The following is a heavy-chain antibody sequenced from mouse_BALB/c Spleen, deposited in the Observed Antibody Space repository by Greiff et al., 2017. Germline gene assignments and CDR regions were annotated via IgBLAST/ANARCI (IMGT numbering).Heavy chain of an antibody. D-gene: IGHD2-12*01. Sequence: EVKLQESGPGLVKPSQSLSLTCTVTGYSITSDYAWNWIRQFPGNKLEWMGYISYSGSTSYNPSLKSRISITRDTSKNQFFLQLNSVTTEDTATYYCARSYDEGFAYWGQGTLVTVSA. CDR2: ISYSGST. CDR3: ARSYDEGFAY. V-gene: IGHV3-2*02. CDR1: GYSITSDYA. J-gene: IGHJ3*01.